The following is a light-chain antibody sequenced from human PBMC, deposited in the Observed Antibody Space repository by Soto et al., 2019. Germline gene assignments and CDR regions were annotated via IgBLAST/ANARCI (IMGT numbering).Light chain of an antibody. CDR3: ETWDDNTWV. J-gene: IGLJ3*02. CDR2: LEGDGSY. CDR1: SGHSSFI. V-gene: IGLV4-60*02. Sequence: QSVLTQSSSASASLGSSVKLTCTLSSGHSSFIIAWHQQQPGKAPRFLMKLEGDGSYDKGSGVPDRFSGSSSGADRYLTISNLQFEDEADYYCETWDDNTWVFGGGTMLTVL.